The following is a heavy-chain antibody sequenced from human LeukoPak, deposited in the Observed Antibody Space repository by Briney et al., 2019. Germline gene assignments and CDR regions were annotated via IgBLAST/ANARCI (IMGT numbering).Heavy chain of an antibody. CDR1: GFNLSSYR. V-gene: IGHV3-21*04. J-gene: IGHJ4*02. D-gene: IGHD2-2*02. Sequence: GGSLRLSCAASGFNLSSYRMNWVRQAPGKGLEWVASISSSSSYIYYVDSVKGRFTISRDNAKNSVYLQMNSLRAEDMAMYYCARDFVLAAAISYDYWSQGSLVTVSS. CDR2: ISSSSSYI. CDR3: ARDFVLAAAISYDY.